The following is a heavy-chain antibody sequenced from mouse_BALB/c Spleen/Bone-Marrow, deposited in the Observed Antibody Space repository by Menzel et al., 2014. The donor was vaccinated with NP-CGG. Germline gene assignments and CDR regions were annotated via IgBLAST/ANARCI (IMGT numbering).Heavy chain of an antibody. D-gene: IGHD3-1*01. J-gene: IGHJ4*01. CDR1: GFTFSSYT. CDR2: ISNGGGRT. V-gene: IGHV5-12-2*01. CDR3: ARQLGLRWAMDY. Sequence: DVKLVESGGGLVQPGGSLKLSCAASGFTFSSYTVSWVRQTLEKRLEWVAYISNGGGRTYYPDTVKGRFTISRDNAKNTLYLQRSSLKSEDTAMYYCARQLGLRWAMDYWGQGTSVTVSS.